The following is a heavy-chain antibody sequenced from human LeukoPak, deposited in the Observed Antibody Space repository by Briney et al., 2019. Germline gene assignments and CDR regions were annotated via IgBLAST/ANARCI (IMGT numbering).Heavy chain of an antibody. CDR1: GFTVNTDH. V-gene: IGHV3-53*01. J-gene: IGHJ4*02. Sequence: PGGSLRLSCAASGFTVNTDHMSWVRQAPGKGLEWVAISYSEEWVPISSGGGSSQYAESVKGRFTISRDNSRSTLSLQMNSLRAEDTALYYCARVWELSFDHSGQGTLVTVSS. CDR3: ARVWELSFDH. D-gene: IGHD1-26*01. CDR2: SYSEEWVPISSGGGSS.